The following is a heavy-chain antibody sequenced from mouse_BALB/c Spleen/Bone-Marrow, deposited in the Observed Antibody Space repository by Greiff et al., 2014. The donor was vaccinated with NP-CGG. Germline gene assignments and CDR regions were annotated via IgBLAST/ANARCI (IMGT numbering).Heavy chain of an antibody. V-gene: IGHV1-54*03. CDR2: INPGSGGA. CDR1: GYAFTNYS. J-gene: IGHJ2*01. CDR3: ARFGRYYFDY. Sequence: LVESGAELVRPGTAVNVSCKASGYAFTNYSIEWVKQRPGQGLEWIGVINPGSGGANYNEKFKGKATLTADKSSSTAYMQLSSLTSDDSAVYFCARFGRYYFDYWGQGTTLTVSS.